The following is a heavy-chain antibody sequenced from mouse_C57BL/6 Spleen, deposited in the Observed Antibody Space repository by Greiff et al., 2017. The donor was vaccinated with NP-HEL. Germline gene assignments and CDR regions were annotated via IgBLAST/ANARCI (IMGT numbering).Heavy chain of an antibody. CDR2: INPSNGGT. CDR1: GYTFTSYW. V-gene: IGHV1-53*01. Sequence: QVQLQQSGTELVKPGASVKLSCKASGYTFTSYWMHWVKQRPGQGLEWIGNINPSNGGTNYNEKFKSKATLTVDKSSSTAYMQLSSLTSEDSAVYCCARGGICYGLDGYFDFWGPGTTVTVSS. D-gene: IGHD2-1*01. J-gene: IGHJ1*01. CDR3: ARGGICYGLDGYFDF.